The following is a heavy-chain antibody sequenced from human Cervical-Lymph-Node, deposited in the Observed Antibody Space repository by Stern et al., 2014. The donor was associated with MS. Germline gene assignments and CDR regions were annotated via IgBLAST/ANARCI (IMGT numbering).Heavy chain of an antibody. CDR2: IIPIFGTV. J-gene: IGHJ5*02. D-gene: IGHD3-10*01. V-gene: IGHV1-69*06. Sequence: QVQLVQSGAEVKKPGSSVKVSCKASGYTFSSYAISWIRQAPGQGLEWVGGIIPIFGTVQYAQKFHGRVTITADRSTNTASMELSTLRSEDTAVYYCARDQGDYGSGRDYSWFDPWGQGSLVTVSS. CDR1: GYTFSSYA. CDR3: ARDQGDYGSGRDYSWFDP.